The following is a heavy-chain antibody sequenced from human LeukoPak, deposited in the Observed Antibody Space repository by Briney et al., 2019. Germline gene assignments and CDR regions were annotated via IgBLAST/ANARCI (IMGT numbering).Heavy chain of an antibody. D-gene: IGHD1/OR15-1a*01. CDR2: INHSGST. V-gene: IGHV4-34*01. CDR3: ARRTGWFDP. J-gene: IGHJ5*02. CDR1: GGSFSGYY. Sequence: SETLSLTCAVYGGSFSGYYWSWVRQPPGKGLEWIGEINHSGSTNYNPSLKSRVTISVDTSKNQFSLKLSSVTAADTAVYYCARRTGWFDPWGQGTLVTVSS.